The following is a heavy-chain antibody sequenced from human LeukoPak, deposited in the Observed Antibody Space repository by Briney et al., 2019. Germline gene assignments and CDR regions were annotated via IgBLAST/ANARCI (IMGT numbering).Heavy chain of an antibody. Sequence: GGSLRLSCAASGFTFSSYAMSWVRQAPGKGLEWLAFIRYDGSDSYYADFVKGRFTISRDNSEKTLYLQMDSLRTEDTAFYYCALIGVVIPPDTYDVWGQGTLVTVSS. V-gene: IGHV3-30*02. CDR3: ALIGVVIPPDTYDV. CDR2: IRYDGSDS. J-gene: IGHJ3*01. CDR1: GFTFSSYA. D-gene: IGHD2-21*01.